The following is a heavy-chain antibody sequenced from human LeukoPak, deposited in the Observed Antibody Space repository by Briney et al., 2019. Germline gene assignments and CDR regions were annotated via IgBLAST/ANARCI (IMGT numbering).Heavy chain of an antibody. J-gene: IGHJ4*02. CDR3: AREIEESTVTTTPFDY. Sequence: SQTLSLTCAISGDSVSSNSAAWNWIRQSPSRGLEWLGRTYYRSKWYNDYAVSVKSRITINPDTSKNQFSLQLNSVTPEDTAVYYCAREIEESTVTTTPFDYWGQGTLVTVSS. CDR2: TYYRSKWYN. V-gene: IGHV6-1*01. D-gene: IGHD4-11*01. CDR1: GDSVSSNSAA.